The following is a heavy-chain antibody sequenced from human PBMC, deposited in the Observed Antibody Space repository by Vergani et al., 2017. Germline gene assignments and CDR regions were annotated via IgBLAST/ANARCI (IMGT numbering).Heavy chain of an antibody. CDR3: ARRSGIVYDIFSGTQYFFDF. V-gene: IGHV4-38-2*01. CDR1: GFSIDNGYY. J-gene: IGHJ4*02. CDR2: IYRNGRT. Sequence: QVQLQESGPGLVKPSETLSLTCAVSGFSIDNGYYWDWIRQPPGKGLKWIGSIYRNGRTHFNPSLKSRVTITVDTSNNHFSLRLNSLTAADTAVYYCARRSGIVYDIFSGTQYFFDFWGQGTLVTVSS. D-gene: IGHD3-9*01.